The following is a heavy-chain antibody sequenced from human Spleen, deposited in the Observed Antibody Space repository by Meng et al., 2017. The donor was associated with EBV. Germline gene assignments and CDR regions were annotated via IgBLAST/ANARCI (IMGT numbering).Heavy chain of an antibody. Sequence: EAQVKESXXGSVQPGGSLRLSWAASGFTFSSYWMHWVRQAPGKGLVWVSRINSDGSSTSYADSVKGRFTISRDNAKNTLYLQMNSLRAEDTAVYYCARVHQGDSGYDFDYWGQGTLVTVSS. D-gene: IGHD5-12*01. CDR3: ARVHQGDSGYDFDY. CDR2: INSDGSST. J-gene: IGHJ4*02. CDR1: GFTFSSYW. V-gene: IGHV3-74*01.